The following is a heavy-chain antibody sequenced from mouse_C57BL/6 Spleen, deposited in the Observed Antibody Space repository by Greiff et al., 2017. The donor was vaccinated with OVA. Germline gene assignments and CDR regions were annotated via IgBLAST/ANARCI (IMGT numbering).Heavy chain of an antibody. J-gene: IGHJ2*01. Sequence: QVQLQQPGAELVKPGASVKLSCKASGYTFTSYWMHWVKQRPGQGLEWIGMIHPNSGSTNYNEKFKSKATLTVDKSSSTAYMQLSSLTSEDSAVYYCARDNYYGSSLYYFDYWGQGTTLTVSS. CDR3: ARDNYYGSSLYYFDY. D-gene: IGHD1-1*01. CDR1: GYTFTSYW. V-gene: IGHV1-64*01. CDR2: IHPNSGST.